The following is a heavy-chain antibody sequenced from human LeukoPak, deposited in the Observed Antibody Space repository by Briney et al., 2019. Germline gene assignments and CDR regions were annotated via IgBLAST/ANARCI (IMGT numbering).Heavy chain of an antibody. J-gene: IGHJ4*02. CDR1: GFTFSSYA. D-gene: IGHD2-2*03. CDR3: AKDLDIVVVPAAPVRY. V-gene: IGHV3-23*01. Sequence: PGGSLRLSCAASGFTFSSYAMSWVRQAPGKGLEWVSAISGSGGSTYYADSVKGRFTISRDNSKNTLYLQMNSLRAEDTAVYYCAKDLDIVVVPAAPVRYWGQGTLVTVSS. CDR2: ISGSGGST.